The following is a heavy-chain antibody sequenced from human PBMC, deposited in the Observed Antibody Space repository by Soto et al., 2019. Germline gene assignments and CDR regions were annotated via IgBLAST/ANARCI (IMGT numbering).Heavy chain of an antibody. J-gene: IGHJ3*02. CDR3: ASLHDYYDSSGYDPGDI. V-gene: IGHV3-33*08. Sequence: AGGSLSLSCAASGFTFSSYGMHWVRQAPGKGLEWVAAIWSNGSNIYYADSVKGRFTISRDNSKNTLYLQMNSLRAADTSVYYWASLHDYYDSSGYDPGDIWGQGTMVTVSS. CDR1: GFTFSSYG. D-gene: IGHD3-22*01. CDR2: IWSNGSNI.